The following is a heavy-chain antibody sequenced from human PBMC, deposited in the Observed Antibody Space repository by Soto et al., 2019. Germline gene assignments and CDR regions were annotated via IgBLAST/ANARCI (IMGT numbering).Heavy chain of an antibody. CDR1: GFTFSSYA. Sequence: QSGGSLRLSCAASGFTFSSYAMSWVRQAPGKGLEWVSAISGSGGSTYYADSVKGRFTISRDNSKNTLYLQMNSLRAEDTAVYYCAKLYYYDSSGYLGPPRDYWGQGTLVTVSS. J-gene: IGHJ4*02. CDR2: ISGSGGST. CDR3: AKLYYYDSSGYLGPPRDY. V-gene: IGHV3-23*01. D-gene: IGHD3-22*01.